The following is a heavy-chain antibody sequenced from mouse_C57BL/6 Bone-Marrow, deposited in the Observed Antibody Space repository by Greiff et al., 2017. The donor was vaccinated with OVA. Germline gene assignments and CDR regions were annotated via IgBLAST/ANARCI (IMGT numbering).Heavy chain of an antibody. D-gene: IGHD1-1*01. V-gene: IGHV1-26*01. CDR1: GYTFTDYY. J-gene: IGHJ1*03. CDR2: INPNNGGT. CDR3: ATYGSSYRYFDV. Sequence: EVQLQQSGPELVKPGASVKISCKASGYTFTDYYMNWVKQSHGKSLEWIGDINPNNGGTSYNQKFKGKATLTVDKSSSTAYMELRSLTSEDSAVYYCATYGSSYRYFDVWGTGTTVTVSS.